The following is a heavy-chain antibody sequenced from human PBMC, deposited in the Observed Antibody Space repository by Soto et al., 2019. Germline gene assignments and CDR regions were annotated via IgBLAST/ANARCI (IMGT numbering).Heavy chain of an antibody. CDR1: GGSISSSNW. D-gene: IGHD6-13*01. CDR2: IYHSGST. Sequence: SETLSLTCAVSGGSISSSNWWSWVRQPPGKGLEWIGEIYHSGSTNYNPSLKSRVTISVDKSKSQFSLKLSSVTAADTAVYYWARAGGIAAAGTDAFDIWGQGTMVTVSS. CDR3: ARAGGIAAAGTDAFDI. J-gene: IGHJ3*02. V-gene: IGHV4-4*02.